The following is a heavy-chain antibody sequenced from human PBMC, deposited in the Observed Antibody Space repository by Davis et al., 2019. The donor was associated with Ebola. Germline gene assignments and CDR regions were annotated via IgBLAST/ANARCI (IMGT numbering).Heavy chain of an antibody. Sequence: SAKVSCKASAGTFSSYAISSLRQAPGQGLEWMGGIIPIFGTTNYAQKFQARVTITADKSKRTAYLELSSLSAEDTAVYYCARGTLELRERWVDPWGQGTLVTVAS. J-gene: IGHJ5*02. CDR3: ARGTLELRERWVDP. CDR1: AGTFSSYA. D-gene: IGHD1-7*01. CDR2: IIPIFGTT. V-gene: IGHV1-69*06.